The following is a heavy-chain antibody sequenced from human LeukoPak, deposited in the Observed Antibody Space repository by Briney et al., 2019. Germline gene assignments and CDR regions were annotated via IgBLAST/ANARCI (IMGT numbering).Heavy chain of an antibody. Sequence: GGSLRLSCAASGFTFSSYAMSWVRQAPGKGLEWVSAISGSGGSTYYADPVKGRFTTSRDNSKNTLYLQMNSLRAEDTAVYYCAKPQVPAATLGPIDYWGQGTLVTVSS. CDR1: GFTFSSYA. D-gene: IGHD2-2*01. CDR2: ISGSGGST. J-gene: IGHJ4*02. V-gene: IGHV3-23*01. CDR3: AKPQVPAATLGPIDY.